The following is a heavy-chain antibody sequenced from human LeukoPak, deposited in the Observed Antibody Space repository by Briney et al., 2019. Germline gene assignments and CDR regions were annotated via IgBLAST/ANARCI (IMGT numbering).Heavy chain of an antibody. Sequence: GASVKVSCKAFGYTFTSNYMHWVRQAPGQGPEWMGVISPSGGSTTYAQKFQGRVTLTRDMSTSTDYLELSSLRSEDTAVYYCARDRTYYDRTAGDAFDIWGQGTMVTVSS. CDR3: ARDRTYYDRTAGDAFDI. CDR2: ISPSGGST. CDR1: GYTFTSNY. J-gene: IGHJ3*02. V-gene: IGHV1-46*01. D-gene: IGHD3-22*01.